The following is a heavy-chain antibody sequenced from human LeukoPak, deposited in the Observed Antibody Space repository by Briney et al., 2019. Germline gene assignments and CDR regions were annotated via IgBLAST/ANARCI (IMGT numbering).Heavy chain of an antibody. CDR3: ARSCGSTSCSDGDWFDP. J-gene: IGHJ5*02. V-gene: IGHV4-39*01. CDR1: GGSISTSDYY. CDR2: IHYSGGT. D-gene: IGHD2-2*01. Sequence: PSETLSLTCTVSGGSISTSDYYWGWIRQPPGKGLEGIASIHYSGGTYFNPSLKSRVTISVDTSRNEFSLKVTSVTAADTAVYYCARSCGSTSCSDGDWFDPWGQGTLVTVSS.